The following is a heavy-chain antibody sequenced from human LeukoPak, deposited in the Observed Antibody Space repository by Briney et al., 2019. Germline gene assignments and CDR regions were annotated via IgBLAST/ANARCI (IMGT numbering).Heavy chain of an antibody. D-gene: IGHD3-3*01. CDR2: IYTSGST. Sequence: SETLSLTCTVSGGSISSYYWSWIRQPAGKGLEWIGRIYTSGSTNYNPSLKSRVTMSVDTSKNQFSLKLSSVTAADTAVYYCAREPNQVYDFLDYYYGMDVWGQGTTVTVSS. J-gene: IGHJ6*02. V-gene: IGHV4-4*07. CDR3: AREPNQVYDFLDYYYGMDV. CDR1: GGSISSYY.